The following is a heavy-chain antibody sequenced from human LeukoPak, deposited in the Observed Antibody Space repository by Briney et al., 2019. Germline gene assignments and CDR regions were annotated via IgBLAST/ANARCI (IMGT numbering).Heavy chain of an antibody. V-gene: IGHV3-48*01. CDR2: ISSSSTI. Sequence: GGSLRLSCAASGFTFSSYSMNWVRQAPGKGLEWVSYISSSSTIYYADSVKGRFTISRDNAKNSLYLQMNSLRAEDTAVYYCAKGTYYYGSGSYYCGYWGQGTLVTVSS. CDR3: AKGTYYYGSGSYYCGY. D-gene: IGHD3-10*01. CDR1: GFTFSSYS. J-gene: IGHJ4*02.